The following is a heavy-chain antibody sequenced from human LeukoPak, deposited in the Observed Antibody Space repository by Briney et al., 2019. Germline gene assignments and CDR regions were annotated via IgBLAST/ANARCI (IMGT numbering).Heavy chain of an antibody. V-gene: IGHV1-18*01. J-gene: IGHJ6*02. CDR1: GYTFTSYG. CDR3: ARDSAFYYGGRYGMDV. CDR2: ISAYNGNT. D-gene: IGHD4-23*01. Sequence: EASAKVSCKASGYTFTSYGISWVRQAPGQGLEWMGWISAYNGNTNYAQKLQGRVTMTTDTSTSTAYMELRSLRSDDTAVYYCARDSAFYYGGRYGMDVWGQGTTVTVSS.